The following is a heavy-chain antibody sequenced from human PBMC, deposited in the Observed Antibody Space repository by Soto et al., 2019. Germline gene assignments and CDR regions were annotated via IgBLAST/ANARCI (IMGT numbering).Heavy chain of an antibody. Sequence: SETLSLTCAVYGGSFSGYYWSWIRQPPGKGLEWIGEINHSGSTNYNPSLKSRVTISVDTSKNQFSLKLSSVTAADTAVYYCASLLASAAVPWGQGTLVTVSS. CDR1: GGSFSGYY. D-gene: IGHD3-3*02. J-gene: IGHJ5*02. CDR2: INHSGST. CDR3: ASLLASAAVP. V-gene: IGHV4-34*01.